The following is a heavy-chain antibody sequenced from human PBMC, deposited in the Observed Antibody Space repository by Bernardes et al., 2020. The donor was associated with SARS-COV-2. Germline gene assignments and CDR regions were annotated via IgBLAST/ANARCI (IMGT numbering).Heavy chain of an antibody. D-gene: IGHD2-8*01. Sequence: GVLRLSCAASGFTFSSFAMSWVRQAPGKGLEWVSTISGSGDSTYYADSVKGRFTISRDNPKNTLYLQVSSLRAEDTAVYYCAKVYCTTMNCPKITRFDPWGQGTLVTVSS. V-gene: IGHV3-23*01. J-gene: IGHJ5*02. CDR2: ISGSGDST. CDR1: GFTFSSFA. CDR3: AKVYCTTMNCPKITRFDP.